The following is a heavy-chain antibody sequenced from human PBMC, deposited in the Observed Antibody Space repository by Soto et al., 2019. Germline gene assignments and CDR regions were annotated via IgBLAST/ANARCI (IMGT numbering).Heavy chain of an antibody. D-gene: IGHD1-26*01. CDR1: GFTFGDYA. CDR3: ARLSGGFSGYFDY. V-gene: IGHV3-49*04. J-gene: IGHJ4*02. CDR2: IRSKAHGGTT. Sequence: GGSLRLSCTASGFTFGDYAMGWVGRAPGKALRGGGFIRSKAHGGTTAYAATVKGRFNISRDDAQSIAYVPMSSLKTEHTTAYYCARLSGGFSGYFDYWGQGTLVTVSS.